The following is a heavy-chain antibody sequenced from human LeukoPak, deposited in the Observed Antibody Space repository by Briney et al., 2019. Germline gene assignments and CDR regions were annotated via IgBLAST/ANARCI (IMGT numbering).Heavy chain of an antibody. J-gene: IGHJ4*02. D-gene: IGHD3-3*01. CDR2: ISPSGGST. V-gene: IGHV1-46*01. CDR3: ARDESGIGDY. CDR1: GYTFTSNY. Sequence: ASVKVSCKAFGYTFTSNYMHWVRQAPGQGPEWMGVISPSGGSTTYAQKFQGRVTLTRDMSTSTDYLELSSLRSEDTAVYYCARDESGIGDYWGQGTLVTVSS.